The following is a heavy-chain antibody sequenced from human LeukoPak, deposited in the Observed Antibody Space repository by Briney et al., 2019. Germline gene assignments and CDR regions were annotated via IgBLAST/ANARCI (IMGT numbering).Heavy chain of an antibody. CDR1: GYTFTGYY. D-gene: IGHD2-2*01. Sequence: ASVKVSCKASGYTFTGYYMHWVRQAPGQGLEWMGWINPNSGGTNYAQKFQGRVTMTRDTSISTAYMELCRLRSDDTAVYYCARVHCSSTSCYFDYWGQGTLVTVSS. V-gene: IGHV1-2*02. J-gene: IGHJ4*02. CDR2: INPNSGGT. CDR3: ARVHCSSTSCYFDY.